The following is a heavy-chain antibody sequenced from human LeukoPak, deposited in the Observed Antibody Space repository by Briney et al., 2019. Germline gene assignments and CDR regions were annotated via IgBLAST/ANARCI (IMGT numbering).Heavy chain of an antibody. CDR1: GFTFSSYS. CDR2: ISSSSSYI. J-gene: IGHJ5*02. D-gene: IGHD1-7*01. V-gene: IGHV3-21*01. Sequence: PGGSLRLSCAASGFTFSSYSMSWVRQAPGKGLEWVSSISSSSSYIYYADSVKGRFTISRDNAKNSLHLQMNSLRAEDTAVYYCARAGGYNWNYGFTWGQGTLVTVSS. CDR3: ARAGGYNWNYGFT.